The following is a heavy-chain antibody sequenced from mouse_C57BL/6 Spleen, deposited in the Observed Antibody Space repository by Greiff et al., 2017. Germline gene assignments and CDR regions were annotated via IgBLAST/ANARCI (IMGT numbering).Heavy chain of an antibody. Sequence: EVNLVESGGGLVKPGGSLKLSCAASGFTFSSYTMSWVRQTPEKRLEWVATISGGGGNTYYPDSVKGRFTISRDNAKNTLYLQMSSLRSEDTALYYCARPLYYSTSWFAYWGQGTLVTVSA. D-gene: IGHD2-5*01. CDR2: ISGGGGNT. CDR3: ARPLYYSTSWFAY. V-gene: IGHV5-9*01. CDR1: GFTFSSYT. J-gene: IGHJ3*01.